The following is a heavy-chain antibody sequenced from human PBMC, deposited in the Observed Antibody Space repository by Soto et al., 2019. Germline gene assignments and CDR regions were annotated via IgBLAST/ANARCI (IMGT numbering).Heavy chain of an antibody. Sequence: PGGSLRLSCAASGFSFSTYWMTWVRQAPGKGLEWVATIRQDGIEKHCVDSVKGRFTISRDNAANSLFLQMDSLGAEDLAIYYFVRGCGRPQCPYYFDSWGRGILVTVSS. CDR2: IRQDGIEK. J-gene: IGHJ4*02. D-gene: IGHD2-21*01. CDR3: VRGCGRPQCPYYFDS. CDR1: GFSFSTYW. V-gene: IGHV3-7*01.